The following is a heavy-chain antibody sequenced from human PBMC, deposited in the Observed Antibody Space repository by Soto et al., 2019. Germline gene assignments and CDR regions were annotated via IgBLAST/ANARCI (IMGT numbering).Heavy chain of an antibody. V-gene: IGHV4-34*01. CDR1: GGSFSGYY. CDR3: ATGYSSGWYIVDY. Sequence: PSETLSLTCAVYGGSFSGYYWSWIRQPPGKGLEWIGEINHSGSTNYNPSLKSRVTISVDTSKNQFSLKLSSVTAADTAVYYCATGYSSGWYIVDYWGQGTLVTAPQ. D-gene: IGHD6-19*01. J-gene: IGHJ4*02. CDR2: INHSGST.